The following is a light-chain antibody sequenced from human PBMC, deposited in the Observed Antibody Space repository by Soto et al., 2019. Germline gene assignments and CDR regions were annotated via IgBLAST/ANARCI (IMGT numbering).Light chain of an antibody. CDR1: QDIKNY. CDR3: QLYHSYPPS. CDR2: AAS. J-gene: IGKJ1*01. Sequence: DLQMTQSPSALSASVGDRVTITCRASQDIKNYLAWFQQKPGKGPKSLIYAASTLQTGVPSKFSGSGSGTDFTLTINSLQPEDFATYYCQLYHSYPPSFGQGTKVEIK. V-gene: IGKV1-16*02.